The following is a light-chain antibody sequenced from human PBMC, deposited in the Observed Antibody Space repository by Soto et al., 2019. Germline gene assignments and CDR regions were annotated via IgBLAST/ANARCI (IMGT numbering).Light chain of an antibody. CDR1: QSISTW. V-gene: IGKV1-5*03. CDR3: QQYNAETLT. CDR2: KAS. Sequence: DIQMTQSPSTLSASVGDRVTITCRASQSISTWLAWYQQKPGKAPKLLIYKASNLEGGVPSRFSGSGSGTEFTITISGLQPDDFATYYCQQYNAETLTFGGGTKVDIK. J-gene: IGKJ4*01.